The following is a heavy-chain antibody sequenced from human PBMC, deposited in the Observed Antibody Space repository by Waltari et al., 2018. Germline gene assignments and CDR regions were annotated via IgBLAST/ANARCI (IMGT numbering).Heavy chain of an antibody. D-gene: IGHD6-19*01. CDR1: GFSLSTSGMC. V-gene: IGHV2-70*15. CDR2: IDWDDEK. J-gene: IGHJ4*02. Sequence: QVTLRESGPALVKPTQTLTLTCTFSGFSLSTSGMCVSWILQPPGKAREWLARIDWDDEKYYSTSLKTRLTILKDTSKNQLVLTLTNMDPVDTATYDCARILESSGWEDYWGQGTLVTVSS. CDR3: ARILESSGWEDY.